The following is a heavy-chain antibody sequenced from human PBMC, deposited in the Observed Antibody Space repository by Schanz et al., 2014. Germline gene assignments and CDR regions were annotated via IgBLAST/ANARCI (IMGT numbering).Heavy chain of an antibody. CDR1: GFNSDDYA. CDR3: ARGGPAYYFDD. Sequence: EVQVVESGGGLVQPGGSLRLSCTASGFNSDDYAMHWVRQAPGKGLEWVANIKKDGSEKYYVDSVKGRFTISRDNAKNSLFLQMNSLRPEDTAVYYCARGGPAYYFDDWGQGTLVTVSS. V-gene: IGHV3-7*01. CDR2: IKKDGSEK. J-gene: IGHJ4*02.